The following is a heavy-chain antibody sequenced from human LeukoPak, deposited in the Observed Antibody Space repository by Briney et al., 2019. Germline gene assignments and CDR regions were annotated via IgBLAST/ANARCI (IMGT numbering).Heavy chain of an antibody. J-gene: IGHJ4*02. D-gene: IGHD6-13*01. CDR1: GFTLSNYG. CDR3: AKDRYSSSWYYSDC. CDR2: ISYDRSEN. Sequence: GRSLRLSCAASGFTLSNYGMHWVRQAPGKGLKWVAVISYDRSENYYADSVKGRFTISRDKSKNTLYLQMNSLRAEDTAVYYRAKDRYSSSWYYSDCCGQGTLVTVSS. V-gene: IGHV3-30*18.